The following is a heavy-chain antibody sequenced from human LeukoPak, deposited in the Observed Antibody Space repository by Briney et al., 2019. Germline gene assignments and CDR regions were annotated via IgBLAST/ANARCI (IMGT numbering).Heavy chain of an antibody. J-gene: IGHJ6*02. CDR1: GFIFDHYA. Sequence: GGSLTLSCAASGFIFDHYAMHWVRQAPGKGLEGVSLITGDGAGPYYEDSVRGRFTISRDNSKNSLYLIMNSLRTEDTALYYCTKGRVATVGGAKYAMDVWGQGTTVTVSS. CDR3: TKGRVATVGGAKYAMDV. D-gene: IGHD5-12*01. V-gene: IGHV3-43*02. CDR2: ITGDGAGP.